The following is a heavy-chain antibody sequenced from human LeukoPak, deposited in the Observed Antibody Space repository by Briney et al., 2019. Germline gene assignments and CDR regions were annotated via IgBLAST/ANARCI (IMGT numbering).Heavy chain of an antibody. D-gene: IGHD2-2*01. CDR1: GFTFSNYG. Sequence: SGGSLRLSCTASGFTFSNYGMHWVRQAPGKGLEWVAFIQFDGNNKNYADSVKGRFTVSRDNSKNTLFLQIHSLRPEDTAMYYCAKNHVVVVPTAPNGLFDYWGQGTLVTVSS. CDR2: IQFDGNNK. CDR3: AKNHVVVVPTAPNGLFDY. V-gene: IGHV3-30*02. J-gene: IGHJ4*02.